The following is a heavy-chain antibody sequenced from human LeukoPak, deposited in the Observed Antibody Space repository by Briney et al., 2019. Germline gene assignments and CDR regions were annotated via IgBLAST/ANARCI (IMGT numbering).Heavy chain of an antibody. Sequence: PSETLSLTCTVSGGSISSGGYYWSWIRQHPGNGLEWIGYIYYSGSTYYNPSLKSRVTISVDTSKNQFSLKLSSVTAADTAVYYCASLDMFDSSGYYFGYWGQGTLVTVSS. CDR1: GGSISSGGYY. CDR2: IYYSGST. V-gene: IGHV4-31*03. J-gene: IGHJ4*02. CDR3: ASLDMFDSSGYYFGY. D-gene: IGHD3-22*01.